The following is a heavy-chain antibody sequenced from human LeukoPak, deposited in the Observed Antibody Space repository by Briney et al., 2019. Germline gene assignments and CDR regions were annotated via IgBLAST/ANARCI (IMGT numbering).Heavy chain of an antibody. Sequence: ASVKVSCKASGGTFSSYAISWVRQAPGQGHEWMGGIIPIFGTANYAQKFQGRVTITADESTSTAYMELSSLRSEDTAVYYCARAREQWLVLSGDFDYWGQGTLVTVSS. D-gene: IGHD6-19*01. J-gene: IGHJ4*02. CDR2: IIPIFGTA. CDR1: GGTFSSYA. CDR3: ARAREQWLVLSGDFDY. V-gene: IGHV1-69*13.